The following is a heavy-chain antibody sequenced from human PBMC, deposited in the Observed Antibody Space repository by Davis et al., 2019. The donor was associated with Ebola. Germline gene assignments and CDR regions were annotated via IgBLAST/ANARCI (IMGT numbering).Heavy chain of an antibody. D-gene: IGHD2-2*01. V-gene: IGHV1-69*04. CDR2: IIPILGIA. J-gene: IGHJ6*02. CDR3: ARQHLGYCSSTSCYGGYYYGMDV. Sequence: AASVKVSCKASGGTFSSYAISWVRQAPGQGLEWMGRIIPILGIANYAQKFQGRVTITADKSTSTAYMELSRLRSDDTAVYYCARQHLGYCSSTSCYGGYYYGMDVWGQGTTVTVSS. CDR1: GGTFSSYA.